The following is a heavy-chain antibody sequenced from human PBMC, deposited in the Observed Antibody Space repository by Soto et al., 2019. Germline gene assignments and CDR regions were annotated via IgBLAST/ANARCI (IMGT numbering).Heavy chain of an antibody. CDR1: GFTFSSYG. D-gene: IGHD2-15*01. J-gene: IGHJ6*02. V-gene: IGHV3-33*06. Sequence: PGGSLRLSCAASGFTFSSYGMHWVRQAPGKGLEWVAVIWYDGSNKYYADSVKGRFTISRDNSKNTLYLQMNSLRAEDTAVYYCAKDLDCSGGSCYWGDYYGMDVWGQGTTVTVSS. CDR3: AKDLDCSGGSCYWGDYYGMDV. CDR2: IWYDGSNK.